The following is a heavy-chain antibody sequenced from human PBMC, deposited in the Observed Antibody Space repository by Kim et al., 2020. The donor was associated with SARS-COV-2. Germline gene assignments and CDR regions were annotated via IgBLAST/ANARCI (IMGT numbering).Heavy chain of an antibody. Sequence: ASVKVSCKVSGYTLTELSMHWVRQAPGKGLEWMGGFDPEDGETIYAQKFQGRVTMTEDTSTDTAYMELSSLRSEDTAVYYCATDRRGCGGDCYSGDAFDIWGQGTMVTVSS. CDR3: ATDRRGCGGDCYSGDAFDI. CDR2: FDPEDGET. CDR1: GYTLTELS. V-gene: IGHV1-24*01. J-gene: IGHJ3*02. D-gene: IGHD2-21*02.